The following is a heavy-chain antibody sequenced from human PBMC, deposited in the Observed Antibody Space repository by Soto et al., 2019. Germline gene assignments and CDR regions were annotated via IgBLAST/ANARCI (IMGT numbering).Heavy chain of an antibody. CDR3: AKSNYGMDV. D-gene: IGHD6-6*01. CDR1: GFTFTDYW. CDR2: ISGDGSST. V-gene: IGHV3-74*01. J-gene: IGHJ6*02. Sequence: GSLRRSCAASGFTFTDYWMHWVRQSPGKGLVWVSRISGDGSSTSYADSVKGRFTTSRDNAKNTLYLQMNSLRAEDTAVHYCAKSNYGMDVWGQGTTVTV.